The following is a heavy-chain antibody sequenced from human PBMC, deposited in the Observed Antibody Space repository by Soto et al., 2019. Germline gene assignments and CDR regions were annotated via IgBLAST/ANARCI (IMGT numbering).Heavy chain of an antibody. J-gene: IGHJ4*02. CDR1: GGSISSSSYY. D-gene: IGHD1-26*01. Sequence: SETLSLTCTVSGGSISSSSYYWGWIRQPPGKGLEWIGSIYYSGSTYYNPSLKSRVTISVDTSKNQFSLKLGSVTAADTAVYYCARRIVGATGVDYWGQGTLVTVSS. V-gene: IGHV4-39*01. CDR2: IYYSGST. CDR3: ARRIVGATGVDY.